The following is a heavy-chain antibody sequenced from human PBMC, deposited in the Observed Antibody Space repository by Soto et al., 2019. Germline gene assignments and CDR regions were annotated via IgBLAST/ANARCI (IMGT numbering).Heavy chain of an antibody. CDR3: AQNITSRIDS. D-gene: IGHD2-2*01. Sequence: QVQLVQSGPELRKPGASVKVSCETSGYTFRNYGISWVRQAPGQGLEWMGWISTYNSYTHSARKFHGRVSMTIESSTSSAFLELRNLRTDDTAFYYCAQNITSRIDSWGQGTLVTVSS. J-gene: IGHJ5*01. CDR2: ISTYNSYT. CDR1: GYTFRNYG. V-gene: IGHV1-18*01.